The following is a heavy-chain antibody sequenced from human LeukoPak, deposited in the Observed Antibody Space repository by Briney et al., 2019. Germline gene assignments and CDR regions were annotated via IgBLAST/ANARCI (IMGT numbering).Heavy chain of an antibody. J-gene: IGHJ3*02. Sequence: GWSLRLSCAASGFSFRTYAIHWVRQTPGKGLEWVAVISYDGTNKYYADYVKGRFTISRDNSKNTVYLQMNSLRAEDTALYYCARDRVPHSGDHLGDDAFDIWGQGTMVTVSS. CDR3: ARDRVPHSGDHLGDDAFDI. D-gene: IGHD5-12*01. CDR2: ISYDGTNK. V-gene: IGHV3-30*04. CDR1: GFSFRTYA.